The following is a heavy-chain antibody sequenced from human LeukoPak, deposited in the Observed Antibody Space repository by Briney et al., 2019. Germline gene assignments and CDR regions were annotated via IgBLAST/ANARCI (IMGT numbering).Heavy chain of an antibody. CDR1: GFTFSSYG. V-gene: IGHV3-33*01. D-gene: IGHD6-19*01. CDR3: ARDGIAVAGDKFDY. Sequence: GGSLRLSCAASGFTFSSYGMHWVRQAPGKGLEWVAVRWYDGSNKYYADSVKGRFTISGDNSKNTLYLQMNSLRAEDTAVYYCARDGIAVAGDKFDYWGQGTLVTVSS. J-gene: IGHJ4*02. CDR2: RWYDGSNK.